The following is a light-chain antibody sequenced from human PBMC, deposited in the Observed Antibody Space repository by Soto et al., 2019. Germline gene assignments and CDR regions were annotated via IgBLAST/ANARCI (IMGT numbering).Light chain of an antibody. CDR1: SSDVGGYNY. CDR3: SSYTSSSSYV. V-gene: IGLV2-14*01. Sequence: QSVLTQPASVSGSPGQSITISCTGTSSDVGGYNYVSWYQQHPGEAPKLKIYEVSNRPSGVSNRFSGSKSGNTASLTISGLQAEDEADYYCSSYTSSSSYVFGTGTKVTVL. J-gene: IGLJ1*01. CDR2: EVS.